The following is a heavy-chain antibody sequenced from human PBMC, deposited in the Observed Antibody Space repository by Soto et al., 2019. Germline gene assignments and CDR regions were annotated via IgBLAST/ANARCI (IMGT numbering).Heavy chain of an antibody. D-gene: IGHD1-20*01. CDR3: ATSQKGYNWNYFDH. V-gene: IGHV4-39*01. Sequence: LTCAVSGASISGSYYYWAWLRQSPGKGPEWIGSVFYTGFTSYNPSLESRVSVSVDTSKSQFSLKLSAVTAADTAVYYCATSQKGYNWNYFDHWGQGALVTVSS. CDR2: VFYTGFT. CDR1: GASISGSYYY. J-gene: IGHJ4*02.